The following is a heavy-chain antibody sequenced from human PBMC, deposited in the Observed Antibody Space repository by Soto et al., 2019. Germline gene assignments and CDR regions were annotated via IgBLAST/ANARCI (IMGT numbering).Heavy chain of an antibody. Sequence: SETLSLTCTVSGGSISSYYWSWIRQPPGKGLEWIGYIYYSGGTNYNPSLKSRVTISVDTSKNQFSLKLSSVTAADTAVYYCARQKSMVRGVLNWFDPWGQGTLVTVSS. CDR1: GGSISSYY. CDR2: IYYSGGT. J-gene: IGHJ5*02. CDR3: ARQKSMVRGVLNWFDP. D-gene: IGHD3-10*01. V-gene: IGHV4-59*08.